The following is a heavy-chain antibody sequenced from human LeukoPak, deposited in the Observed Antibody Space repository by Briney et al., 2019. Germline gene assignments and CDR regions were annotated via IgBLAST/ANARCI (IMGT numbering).Heavy chain of an antibody. CDR1: GGSTNSNNYY. J-gene: IGHJ4*02. D-gene: IGHD1-1*01. CDR2: IYYSGST. V-gene: IGHV4-39*01. Sequence: PSETLSLTCTVSGGSTNSNNYYWGWIRQPPGKGLEWIGSIYYSGSTYYNPSLKSRVTISVDTSKNQFSLKLSSVTAADTAVYYCARQRRTQNWNPGRFDYWGQGTLVTVSS. CDR3: ARQRRTQNWNPGRFDY.